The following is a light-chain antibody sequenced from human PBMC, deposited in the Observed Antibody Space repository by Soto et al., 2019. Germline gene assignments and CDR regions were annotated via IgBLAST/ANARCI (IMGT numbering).Light chain of an antibody. V-gene: IGKV3-15*01. J-gene: IGKJ2*01. CDR1: QSVSSN. CDR3: QQYNNWLAIT. Sequence: EIVMTQSPATLSVSPGERATLSCRASQSVSSNLACYRQKPGQAPRLLIYGASTRATGIPARFSGRGSGTYFTLTFSSLVSADFAVYYCQQYNNWLAITFGLGTNLEIK. CDR2: GAS.